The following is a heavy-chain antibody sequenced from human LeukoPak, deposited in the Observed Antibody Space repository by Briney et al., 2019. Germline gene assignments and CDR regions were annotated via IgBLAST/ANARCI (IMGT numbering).Heavy chain of an antibody. CDR3: AHGAPFDN. CDR1: GFTFTSDA. Sequence: GGSLRLSCAASGFTFTSDAMHWVRQAPGKGLLWVSRINADGRATAYADSVKGRFVISRDNAKNMLYLQLNNLRAEDTAVYYCAHGAPFDNWGQGTLVTVSS. D-gene: IGHD3-10*01. V-gene: IGHV3-74*01. CDR2: INADGRAT. J-gene: IGHJ4*02.